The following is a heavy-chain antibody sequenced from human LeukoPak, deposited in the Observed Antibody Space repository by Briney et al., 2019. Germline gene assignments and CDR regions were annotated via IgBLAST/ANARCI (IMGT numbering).Heavy chain of an antibody. CDR2: IKQDGSEK. CDR3: ARGVWAPFDY. CDR1: GFSLSNYW. D-gene: IGHD7-27*01. J-gene: IGHJ4*02. Sequence: GGFLRLSCAASGFSLSNYWMNWVRQAPGKGLEWVANIKQDGSEKNYVDSVRGRFTISRDNAKNSLILQMNTLSDEDTAVYYCARGVWAPFDYWGQGTLVTVSS. V-gene: IGHV3-7*01.